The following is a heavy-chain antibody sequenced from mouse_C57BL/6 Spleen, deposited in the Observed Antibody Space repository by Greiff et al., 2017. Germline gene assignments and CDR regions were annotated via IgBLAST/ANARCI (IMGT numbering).Heavy chain of an antibody. V-gene: IGHV5-12*01. Sequence: EVHLVESGGGLVQPGGSLKLSCAASGFTFSDYYMYWVRQTPEKRLEWVAYISTGGGSPYYPDTVKGRFTLTRDNAKTTLYLQMSRLKSEDTAMYYCARAYPYYYAMDDWGQGTSVTVSS. CDR3: ARAYPYYYAMDD. CDR2: ISTGGGSP. J-gene: IGHJ4*01. CDR1: GFTFSDYY. D-gene: IGHD2-10*01.